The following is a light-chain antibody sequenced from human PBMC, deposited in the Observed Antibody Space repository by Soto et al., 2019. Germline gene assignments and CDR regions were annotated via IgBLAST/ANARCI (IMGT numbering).Light chain of an antibody. J-gene: IGLJ1*01. CDR3: QSYDSSLSGYV. V-gene: IGLV1-40*01. CDR2: GNS. Sequence: QSVLKQPPSVSGAPGQRVTISCTGSSSNIGAGYDVHWYQQLPGTAPKLLIYGNSNRPSGVPDRFSGSKSGTSASLAINGLQAEDEADYYCQSYDSSLSGYVFGTGTKLTVL. CDR1: SSNIGAGYD.